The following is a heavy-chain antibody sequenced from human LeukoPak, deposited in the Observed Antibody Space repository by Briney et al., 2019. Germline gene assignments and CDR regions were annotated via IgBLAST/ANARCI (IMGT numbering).Heavy chain of an antibody. D-gene: IGHD1-26*01. CDR2: ISPTGSTT. CDR1: GFSFSGHW. V-gene: IGHV3-74*01. CDR3: AKRAAVGATRDYYYYGMDV. J-gene: IGHJ6*02. Sequence: GGSLRLSCTASGFSFSGHWMHWARQLPGKGLVWVSRISPTGSTTSYADSVKGRFTVSRDNAKNTLYLQVNNLRAEDTAVYYCAKRAAVGATRDYYYYGMDVWGQGTTVTVSS.